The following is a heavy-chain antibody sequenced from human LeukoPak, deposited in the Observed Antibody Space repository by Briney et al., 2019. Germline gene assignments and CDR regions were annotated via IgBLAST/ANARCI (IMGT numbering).Heavy chain of an antibody. Sequence: GGSLRLSCAASGFTFNNFGMHWVRLTPGKGLEWVSGINWNSGSIGYADSVKGRFTISRDNSKNTLSLQMDSLRADDTAVYYCGKGPGYSVYDNLPHHWGQGTLVTVSS. D-gene: IGHD5/OR15-5a*01. V-gene: IGHV3-9*01. CDR3: GKGPGYSVYDNLPHH. CDR1: GFTFNNFG. J-gene: IGHJ5*02. CDR2: INWNSGSI.